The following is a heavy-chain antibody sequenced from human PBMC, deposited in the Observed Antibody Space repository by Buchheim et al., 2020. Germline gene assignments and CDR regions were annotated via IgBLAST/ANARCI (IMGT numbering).Heavy chain of an antibody. CDR3: ARGVDSGTHYKANWLDP. V-gene: IGHV3-23*01. CDR2: IHLDGTTT. CDR1: GFTFSTYV. D-gene: IGHD3-10*01. Sequence: EVQLLESGGNLVQPGGSLRLSCAASGFTFSTYVMNWVRQAPGKGLNWVSTIHLDGTTTFYADSVKGRFTISRDNSRNTLYLQMNSLRAEDTAVYYCARGVDSGTHYKANWLDPWGQGSL. J-gene: IGHJ5*02.